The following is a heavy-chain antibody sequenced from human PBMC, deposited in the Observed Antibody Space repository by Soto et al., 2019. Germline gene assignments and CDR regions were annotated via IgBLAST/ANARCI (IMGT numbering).Heavy chain of an antibody. CDR2: INHTSTDT. CDR1: GFTFSDYY. D-gene: IGHD6-19*01. Sequence: GGSLRLSCAASGFTFSDYYMNWIRQTPGKGLEWLSYINHTSTDTNYAGSVKGRFTVSRDNAKNSLYLQMNSLRAEDTAVYYCVRYARLADYWGQGTRVTVSS. CDR3: VRYARLADY. J-gene: IGHJ4*02. V-gene: IGHV3-11*06.